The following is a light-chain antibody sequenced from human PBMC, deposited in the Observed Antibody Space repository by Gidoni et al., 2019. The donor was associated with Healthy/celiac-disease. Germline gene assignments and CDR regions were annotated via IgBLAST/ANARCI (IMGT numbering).Light chain of an antibody. CDR1: NIGGKN. J-gene: IGLJ1*01. CDR3: QVWDNSTYV. CDR2: SDS. V-gene: IGLV3-9*01. Sequence: SYELTQPLSVSVALGQTARITCGGNNIGGKNVHWYQQKPGQAPVLVIYSDSNRPSGIPERFSGSNSGNTATLTISRAQAGDEADYYCQVWDNSTYVFGTETKVTVL.